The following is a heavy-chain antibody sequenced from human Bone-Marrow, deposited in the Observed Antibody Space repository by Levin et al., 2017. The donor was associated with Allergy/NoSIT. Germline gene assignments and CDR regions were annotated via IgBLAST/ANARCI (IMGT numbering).Heavy chain of an antibody. V-gene: IGHV3-33*01. J-gene: IGHJ6*02. CDR1: GFIFTSYG. D-gene: IGHD2-2*01. CDR2: IWYDGSQK. CDR3: ARGSRQILPPYGMDV. Sequence: GESLKISCAASGFIFTSYGIHWVRQVPGKGLEWVAVIWYDGSQKYYADSVKGGFTISRDNAKNTVWLQMESMRVEDTAVYDWARGSRQILPPYGMDVWGQGTTVTVSS.